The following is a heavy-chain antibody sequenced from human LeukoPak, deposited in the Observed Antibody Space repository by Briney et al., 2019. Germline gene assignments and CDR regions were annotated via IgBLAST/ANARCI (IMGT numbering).Heavy chain of an antibody. Sequence: SETLSLTCTVSGGSISSDNYYWSWIRQPPGKGLEWIGEINHSGSTNYNPSLKSRVTISVDTSKNQFSLKLSSVTAADTAVYYCARRYCSGGSCYLDVWGKGTTVTVSS. D-gene: IGHD2-15*01. J-gene: IGHJ6*03. CDR3: ARRYCSGGSCYLDV. CDR1: GGSISSDNYY. V-gene: IGHV4-39*07. CDR2: INHSGST.